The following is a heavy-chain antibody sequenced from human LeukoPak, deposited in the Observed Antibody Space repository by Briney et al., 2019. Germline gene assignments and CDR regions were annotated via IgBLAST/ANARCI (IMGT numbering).Heavy chain of an antibody. V-gene: IGHV4-59*08. Sequence: PSETLSLTCTVSGGSISGYYWSWIRQPPGKGLEWIGYIYSSGSTNYNPSLKGRVTMSLDTSENHFSLRLSSVTAADTAIYYCARQAYCSSTRCNPFDHWGQGALVTVSS. CDR2: IYSSGST. J-gene: IGHJ4*02. CDR1: GGSISGYY. CDR3: ARQAYCSSTRCNPFDH. D-gene: IGHD2-2*01.